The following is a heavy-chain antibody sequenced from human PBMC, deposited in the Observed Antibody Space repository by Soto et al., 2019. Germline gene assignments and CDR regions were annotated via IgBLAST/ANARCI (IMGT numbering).Heavy chain of an antibody. CDR3: VRGAYYDFWSMDV. V-gene: IGHV3-74*01. CDR1: GFTFSSYW. D-gene: IGHD3-3*01. Sequence: GGSLRLSCAASGFTFSSYWMHWVRQAPGKGLVWVSRINSDGSSASYADSVKGRFTISRDNAKNTLYLQMNSLRAEDTAVYYCVRGAYYDFWSMDVWGQGTTVPVSS. CDR2: INSDGSSA. J-gene: IGHJ6*02.